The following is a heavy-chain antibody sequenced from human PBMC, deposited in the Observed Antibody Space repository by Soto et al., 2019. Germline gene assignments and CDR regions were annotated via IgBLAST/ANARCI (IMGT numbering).Heavy chain of an antibody. Sequence: QVHLVQSGAEVKKPGASVKVSCKGSGYAFTTYGITWVRQAPGQGLEWMGWISAHSGNTNYAQKLQGRVTVTRDTSTSTAYIELRSLRSADAAVYYCARGRYGDYWGQGALVTVSS. CDR3: ARGRYGDY. CDR1: GYAFTTYG. CDR2: ISAHSGNT. J-gene: IGHJ4*02. V-gene: IGHV1-18*01. D-gene: IGHD1-1*01.